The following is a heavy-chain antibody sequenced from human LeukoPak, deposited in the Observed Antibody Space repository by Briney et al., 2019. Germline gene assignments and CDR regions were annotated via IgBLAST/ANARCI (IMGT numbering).Heavy chain of an antibody. CDR2: VSASGETS. J-gene: IGHJ3*02. CDR1: GFTFKDYA. V-gene: IGHV3-23*01. CDR3: ARGRVFRGLIGGPFDI. Sequence: PGGSLRLSCATSGFTFKDYAMSWVRPAPGKGLEWVSTVSASGETSSNADSVRGGFTISKDNSKPKLYLQMNSLRVEDTAVYYCARGRVFRGLIGGPFDIGGQGSLVTVSS. D-gene: IGHD3-10*01.